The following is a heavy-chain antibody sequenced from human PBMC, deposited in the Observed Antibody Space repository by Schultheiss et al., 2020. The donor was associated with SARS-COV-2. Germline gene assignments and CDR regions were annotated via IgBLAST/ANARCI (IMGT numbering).Heavy chain of an antibody. V-gene: IGHV2-70*12. Sequence: SGPTLVKPTQTLTLTCTFSGFSLSTSGVGVGWIRQPPGQALEWLALIDWDDDKYYSTSLKTRLTISKDTSKNQVVLTMTNMDPVDTATYYCAHGVNYYGMDVWGQGTTVTVSS. J-gene: IGHJ6*02. CDR3: AHGVNYYGMDV. CDR1: GFSLSTSGVG. D-gene: IGHD3-22*01. CDR2: IDWDDDK.